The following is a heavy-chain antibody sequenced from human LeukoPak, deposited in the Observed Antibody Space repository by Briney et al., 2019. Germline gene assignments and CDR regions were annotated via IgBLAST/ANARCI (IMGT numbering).Heavy chain of an antibody. CDR3: ARQGYRGSGHSSGYYGPYFDY. J-gene: IGHJ4*02. CDR1: GGSISTSSYS. Sequence: SETLSLTCTVSGGSISTSSYSWGWIRQPPGKGLEWIGSIYSGGSTYYNPSLKSRVTFSVDTSNNQFSLKLNSVTAADTSLYFCARQGYRGSGHSSGYYGPYFDYWGQGTLVTVSS. V-gene: IGHV4-39*01. D-gene: IGHD3-22*01. CDR2: IYSGGST.